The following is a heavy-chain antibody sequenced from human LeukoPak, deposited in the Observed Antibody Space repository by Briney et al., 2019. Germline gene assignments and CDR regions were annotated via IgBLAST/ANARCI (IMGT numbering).Heavy chain of an antibody. V-gene: IGHV4-34*01. D-gene: IGHD3-3*01. J-gene: IGHJ6*02. CDR3: ARGNYDFWSGSMDV. CDR1: GGSFSGYY. Sequence: SETLSLTCAVYGGSFSGYYWSWIRQPPGKGLEWIGEINHSGSTNYNPSLKSRVTISVDTSKNQFSLKLSSVTAADTAVYCCARGNYDFWSGSMDVWGQGTTVTVSS. CDR2: INHSGST.